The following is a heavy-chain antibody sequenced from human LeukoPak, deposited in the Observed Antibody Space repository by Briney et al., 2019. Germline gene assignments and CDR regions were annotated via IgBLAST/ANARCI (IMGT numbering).Heavy chain of an antibody. Sequence: SETLSLTCAVSGGTISSGGFSWSWIRQPPGKGLEWIGYIYHSGSTYYNPSLKSRVSISVDRSKNQFSLKLSSVTAADTAVYCCASSLSSSWDKGFDYWGQGTLVTVSS. V-gene: IGHV4-30-2*01. CDR1: GGTISSGGFS. J-gene: IGHJ4*02. CDR2: IYHSGST. D-gene: IGHD6-13*01. CDR3: ASSLSSSWDKGFDY.